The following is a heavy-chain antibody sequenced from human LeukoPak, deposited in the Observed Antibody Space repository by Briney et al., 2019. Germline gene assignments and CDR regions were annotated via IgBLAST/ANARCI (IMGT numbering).Heavy chain of an antibody. CDR3: AIDTLVAGSGHFDY. D-gene: IGHD3-10*01. J-gene: IGHJ4*02. Sequence: SETLSLTCPVPGGSISSYYWSWIRQPAGKGLEWIGRIYTSGSTNYNPSLKSRVTMSVDTSKNQFSLKLSSVTAADTAVYYCAIDTLVAGSGHFDYWGQGTLVTVSS. V-gene: IGHV4-4*07. CDR1: GGSISSYY. CDR2: IYTSGST.